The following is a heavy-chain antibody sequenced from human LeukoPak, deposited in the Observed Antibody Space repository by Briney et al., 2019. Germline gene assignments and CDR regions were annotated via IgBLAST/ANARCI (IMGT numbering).Heavy chain of an antibody. Sequence: GGSLRLSCAASGFTFSDYAMNWVRQAPGKGLEWVSVIRSSGSGGSTYYADSVKGRFTISRDNSKNTLYLQMNSLRAEDTAVYYCANSEGFLGSFPLFDYWGQGTLVTVSS. CDR2: IRSSGSGGST. V-gene: IGHV3-23*01. CDR1: GFTFSDYA. CDR3: ANSEGFLGSFPLFDY. D-gene: IGHD6-6*01. J-gene: IGHJ4*02.